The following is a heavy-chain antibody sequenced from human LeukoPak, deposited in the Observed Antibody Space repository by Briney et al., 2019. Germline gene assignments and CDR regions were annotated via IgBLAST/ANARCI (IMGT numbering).Heavy chain of an antibody. CDR1: GGSISSGGYY. CDR2: IYYSGST. J-gene: IGHJ4*02. Sequence: PSQTLSLTCTVSGGSISSGGYYWSWIRQHPGKGLEWIGYIYYSGSTYYNPSLKSRVTISVDTSKNQFSLKLSSVTAADTAVYYCASYSSGSPYYFDYWGQGTLVTVSS. CDR3: ASYSSGSPYYFDY. V-gene: IGHV4-31*03. D-gene: IGHD6-19*01.